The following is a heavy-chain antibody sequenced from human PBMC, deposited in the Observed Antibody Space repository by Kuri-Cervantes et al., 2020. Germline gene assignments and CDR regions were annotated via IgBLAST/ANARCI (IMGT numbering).Heavy chain of an antibody. CDR2: IGTAGDT. CDR1: GFTFSSYD. D-gene: IGHD6-19*01. Sequence: GESLKISCAASGFTFSSYDMHWVRQATGKGLEWVSAIGTAGDTYYPGSVKGRFTISRDNSKNTLYLQMNSLRAEDTAVYYCAKGPTIIAVAGEFDYWGQGTLVTVSS. CDR3: AKGPTIIAVAGEFDY. V-gene: IGHV3-13*01. J-gene: IGHJ4*02.